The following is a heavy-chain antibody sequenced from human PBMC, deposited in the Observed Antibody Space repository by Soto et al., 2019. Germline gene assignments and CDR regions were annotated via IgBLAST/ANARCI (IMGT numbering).Heavy chain of an antibody. CDR3: AKDGAAGFSYYYGMDV. J-gene: IGHJ6*02. CDR2: IYSGGST. Sequence: PGGSLRLSCAASGFTVSSNYMSWVRQAPGKGLEWVSVIYSGGSTYYADSVKGRFTISRDNSKNTLYLQMNSLRAEDTAVYYCAKDGAAGFSYYYGMDVWGQGTTVTVSS. CDR1: GFTVSSNY. V-gene: IGHV3-66*02. D-gene: IGHD6-13*01.